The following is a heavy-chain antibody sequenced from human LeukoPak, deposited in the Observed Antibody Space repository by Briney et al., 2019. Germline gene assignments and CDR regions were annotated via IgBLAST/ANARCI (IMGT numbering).Heavy chain of an antibody. D-gene: IGHD1-26*01. CDR2: INPAGNYV. Sequence: QPGGSLRLSCAASGFTFSNYWIHWVRQAPGKGLVWVSRINPAGNYVNYVDSVKGRFTISRDNAKNTVYLQMNRLRAEDTALFYCVRDWDHFDFDSWGQGTLVTVSS. CDR3: VRDWDHFDFDS. J-gene: IGHJ5*01. V-gene: IGHV3-74*01. CDR1: GFTFSNYW.